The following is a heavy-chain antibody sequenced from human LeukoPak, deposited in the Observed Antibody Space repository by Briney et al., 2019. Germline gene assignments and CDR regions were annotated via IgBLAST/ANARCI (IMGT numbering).Heavy chain of an antibody. CDR3: ARVFRITKTTGMDV. CDR2: ISYDGSNE. Sequence: PGGSLRLSCVASGFTFSNYVMHWVRQAPGKGPEWVALISYDGSNENYADSVKGRFTISRDNSKNTLYLQMNSLRAEDTAVYYCARVFRITKTTGMDVWGQGTTVTVSS. J-gene: IGHJ6*02. D-gene: IGHD3-10*01. V-gene: IGHV3-30-3*01. CDR1: GFTFSNYV.